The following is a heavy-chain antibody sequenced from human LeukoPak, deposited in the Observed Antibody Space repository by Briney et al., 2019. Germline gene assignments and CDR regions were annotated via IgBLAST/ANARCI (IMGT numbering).Heavy chain of an antibody. V-gene: IGHV1-18*01. J-gene: IGHJ5*02. Sequence: GASVKVSCKASGYTFTIYGISWVRQAPGQGLEWMGWISAYNGNTNYAQKLQGRVTMTTDTSTSTAYMELRSLRSDDTAVYYCARGGGPLIVVVPAAPNWFDPWGQGTLVTVSS. CDR2: ISAYNGNT. CDR1: GYTFTIYG. D-gene: IGHD2-2*01. CDR3: ARGGGPLIVVVPAAPNWFDP.